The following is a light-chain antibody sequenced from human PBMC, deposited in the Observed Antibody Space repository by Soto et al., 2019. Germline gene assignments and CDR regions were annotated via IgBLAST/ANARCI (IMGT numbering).Light chain of an antibody. V-gene: IGKV3-20*01. CDR2: GAS. Sequence: EIVLTQSPGTLSLSPGERATLSCRASQSVTSSSLAWYQLKPGQAPRLLIYGASSRATGIPDSFSGSRSGTDFTLTISRLEPEDFAVYYCQQYGSSPLTFGGGTKVEIK. CDR3: QQYGSSPLT. CDR1: QSVTSSS. J-gene: IGKJ4*01.